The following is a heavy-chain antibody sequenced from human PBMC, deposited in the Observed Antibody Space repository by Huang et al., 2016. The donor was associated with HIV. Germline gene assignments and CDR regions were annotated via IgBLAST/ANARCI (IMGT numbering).Heavy chain of an antibody. J-gene: IGHJ4*02. D-gene: IGHD3-16*01. CDR3: AFGAVFDGAFDF. V-gene: IGHV3-21*01. CDR1: GFTFRSFT. CDR2: ITSSSSHT. Sequence: EAQLVESGGGLVKPGGSLRLSCEVSGFTFRSFTMNWVRQAPGKWLELVSSITSSSSHTYYADSMKGRFTISRDNARNSLYLQMTGLRAEDTAVYYCAFGAVFDGAFDFWGQGTPVTVSS.